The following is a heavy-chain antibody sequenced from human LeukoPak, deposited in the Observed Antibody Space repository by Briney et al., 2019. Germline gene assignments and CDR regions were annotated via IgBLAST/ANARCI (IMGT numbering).Heavy chain of an antibody. CDR1: GYSFTSYW. CDR2: IDPSDSYT. D-gene: IGHD3-10*01. Sequence: RGESLKISCKGSGYSFTSYWISWLRQMPGKGLEWMGRIDPSDSYTNYSPSFQGHVTISADKSISTAYMQWSSLKASDTAMYYCARRRVTYYYGSASSFDYWGQGTLVTVSS. CDR3: ARRRVTYYYGSASSFDY. V-gene: IGHV5-10-1*01. J-gene: IGHJ4*02.